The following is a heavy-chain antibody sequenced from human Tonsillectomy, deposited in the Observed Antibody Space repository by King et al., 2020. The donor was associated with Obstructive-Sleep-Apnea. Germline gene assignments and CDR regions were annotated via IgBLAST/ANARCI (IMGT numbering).Heavy chain of an antibody. V-gene: IGHV3-30*18. Sequence: VQLVESGGGVVQPGRSLRLSCAGSRFTFSSYGMHWVRQAPGKGLELVAVISYDGSNKYYADSVKGRFTISRDNSKNTLYLQMNSLRAGDTAVYYCAKANYGDFSLGYWGQGTLVTVSS. CDR1: RFTFSSYG. J-gene: IGHJ4*02. CDR2: ISYDGSNK. D-gene: IGHD4-17*01. CDR3: AKANYGDFSLGY.